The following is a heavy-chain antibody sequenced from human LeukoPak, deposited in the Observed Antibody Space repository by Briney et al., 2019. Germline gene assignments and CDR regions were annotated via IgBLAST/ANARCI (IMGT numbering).Heavy chain of an antibody. CDR2: INPNSGGT. CDR3: ATSGGSGWYFGINSHYYYMDV. CDR1: GYTFTGYY. V-gene: IGHV1-2*02. Sequence: ASVKVSCKASGYTFTGYYMHWVRQAPGQGLEWMGWINPNSGGTNYQQKFQGRVTITRNTSISTAYMELSSLKSEDTALYYCATSGGSGWYFGINSHYYYMDVWGKGTTVTVSS. D-gene: IGHD6-19*01. J-gene: IGHJ6*03.